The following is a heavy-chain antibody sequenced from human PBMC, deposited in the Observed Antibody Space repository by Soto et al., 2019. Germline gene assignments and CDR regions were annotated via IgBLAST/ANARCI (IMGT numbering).Heavy chain of an antibody. Sequence: ASVKVSCKASGYTFTSYGISWVRQAPGQGLEWMGWISAYNGSTYYADSVKGRFTISRDNSKNTLYLQMNSLRAEDTAVYYCARDLSGYDSLYYYYGMDVWGQGTTVTVSS. CDR2: ISAYNGST. CDR1: GYTFTSYG. CDR3: ARDLSGYDSLYYYYGMDV. V-gene: IGHV1-18*01. J-gene: IGHJ6*02. D-gene: IGHD5-12*01.